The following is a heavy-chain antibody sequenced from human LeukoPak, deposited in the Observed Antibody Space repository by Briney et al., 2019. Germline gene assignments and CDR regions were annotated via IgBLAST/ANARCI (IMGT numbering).Heavy chain of an antibody. Sequence: GSSVKVSCKASGGTFISYAISWVRQAPGQGLEWMGGIIPIFGTANYAQKFQGRVTITADESTSTAYMELSSLRSEDTAVYYCARGGPYCSGGSCYPYYFDYWGQGTLVTVSS. CDR1: GGTFISYA. CDR2: IIPIFGTA. J-gene: IGHJ4*02. V-gene: IGHV1-69*01. CDR3: ARGGPYCSGGSCYPYYFDY. D-gene: IGHD2-15*01.